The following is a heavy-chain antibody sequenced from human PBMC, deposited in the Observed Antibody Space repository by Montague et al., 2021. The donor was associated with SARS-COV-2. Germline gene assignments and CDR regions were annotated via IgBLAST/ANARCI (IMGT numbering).Heavy chain of an antibody. CDR1: GFTFSSSE. J-gene: IGHJ3*02. CDR3: ARSYYYDSSGYYPDAFDT. Sequence: SLRLSCAASGFTFSSSEMNWVRQAPGKGLEWVSYISSSGRTIYYADSVKGRFTISRDNAKNSLYLQMNSLRAEDTAVYYCARSYYYDSSGYYPDAFDTWGQGTMVTVSS. V-gene: IGHV3-48*03. CDR2: ISSSGRTI. D-gene: IGHD3-22*01.